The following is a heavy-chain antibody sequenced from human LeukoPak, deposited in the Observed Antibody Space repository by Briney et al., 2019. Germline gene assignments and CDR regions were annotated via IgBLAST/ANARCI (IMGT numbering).Heavy chain of an antibody. CDR3: AKDPTVGEWPNWFDP. D-gene: IGHD3-16*01. V-gene: IGHV3-23*01. J-gene: IGHJ5*02. Sequence: GGSLRLSCAASGFTFSSYAMGWVRQAPEGGLQWVSAIGGSGGATYSADSVKGRFTISRDNSKNTLYLQMNTLRAEDTAVYYCAKDPTVGEWPNWFDPWGQGTLVTVSS. CDR2: IGGSGGAT. CDR1: GFTFSSYA.